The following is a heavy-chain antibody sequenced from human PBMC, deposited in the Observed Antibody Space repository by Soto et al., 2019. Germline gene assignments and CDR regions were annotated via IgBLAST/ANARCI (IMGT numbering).Heavy chain of an antibody. CDR3: ARVSRVRYFDWLFPPTGFDP. J-gene: IGHJ5*02. CDR1: GGSISSYY. D-gene: IGHD3-9*01. Sequence: QVQLQESGPGLVKPSETLYLTCTVSGGSISSYYWSWIRQPPGKGLAWIGYIYYSGSTNYNPSLQSRVTISVDTSKNQFSLKLSSVTAADTAVYYCARVSRVRYFDWLFPPTGFDPWGQGTLVTVSS. V-gene: IGHV4-59*01. CDR2: IYYSGST.